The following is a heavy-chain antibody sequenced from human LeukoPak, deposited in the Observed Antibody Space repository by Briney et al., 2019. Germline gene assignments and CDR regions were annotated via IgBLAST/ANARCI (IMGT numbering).Heavy chain of an antibody. CDR3: ARDAEESLDY. Sequence: PGGSLRLSCAASGFTFSSYWMSWVRQAPGKGLEWVAVISYDGSNKYYADSVKGRFTISRDNSKNTLYLQMNSLRAEDTAVYYCARDAEESLDYWGQGTLVTVSS. CDR1: GFTFSSYW. V-gene: IGHV3-30*01. J-gene: IGHJ4*02. CDR2: ISYDGSNK.